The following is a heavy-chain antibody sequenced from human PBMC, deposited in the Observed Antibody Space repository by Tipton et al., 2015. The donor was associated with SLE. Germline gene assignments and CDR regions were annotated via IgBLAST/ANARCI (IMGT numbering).Heavy chain of an antibody. CDR2: IYYSGST. J-gene: IGHJ4*02. V-gene: IGHV4-59*12. D-gene: IGHD1-7*01. Sequence: TLSLTCTGSGGSISSYYWSWIRQPPGKGLEWIGYIYYSGSTNYNPSLKSRVTISVDTSKNQFSLKLSSVTAADTAVYYCARRALTGTRSPDYWGQGTLVTVSS. CDR1: GGSISSYY. CDR3: ARRALTGTRSPDY.